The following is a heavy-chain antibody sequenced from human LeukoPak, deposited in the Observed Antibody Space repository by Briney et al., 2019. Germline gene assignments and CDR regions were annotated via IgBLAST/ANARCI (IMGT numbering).Heavy chain of an antibody. J-gene: IGHJ5*02. D-gene: IGHD6-19*01. CDR1: VFTFSSYA. Sequence: GRSLRLSCAASVFTFSSYAMHWVPQAPGKGLEWVAVISYDGSNKYYADSVKGRFTISRDNSKNTLYLQMNSLRAEDTAVYYCVRDLLAVAPEPWGQGTLVTVSS. CDR2: ISYDGSNK. CDR3: VRDLLAVAPEP. V-gene: IGHV3-30*04.